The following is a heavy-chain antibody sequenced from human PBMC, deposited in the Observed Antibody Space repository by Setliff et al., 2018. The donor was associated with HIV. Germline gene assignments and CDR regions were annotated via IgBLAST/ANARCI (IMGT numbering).Heavy chain of an antibody. J-gene: IGHJ4*02. V-gene: IGHV3-23*01. CDR2: ITGSGGNT. CDR3: AKGHYDDWYYFDY. Sequence: PGGSLRLSCVPSGFTFGGFAMSWVRQAPGRGLERVSAITGSGGNTYYADSVKGRFTISRDNSENTLYLQMNSLRADDTAMYYCAKGHYDDWYYFDYWGPGTLVTVSS. D-gene: IGHD4-17*01. CDR1: GFTFGGFA.